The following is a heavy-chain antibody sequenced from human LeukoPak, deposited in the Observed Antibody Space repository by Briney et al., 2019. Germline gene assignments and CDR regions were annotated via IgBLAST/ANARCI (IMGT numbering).Heavy chain of an antibody. Sequence: ASVKVSCKASGYTFTGYYIHWMRQAPGQGLEWMGWINPNSGATYYAQMFQGRVTMTRDTFISTAYMELSSLRSDDTAVYYCARDGERRTPAAAGNGEVNYWGQGTLVTVSS. CDR3: ARDGERRTPAAAGNGEVNY. CDR2: INPNSGAT. J-gene: IGHJ4*02. D-gene: IGHD6-13*01. V-gene: IGHV1-2*02. CDR1: GYTFTGYY.